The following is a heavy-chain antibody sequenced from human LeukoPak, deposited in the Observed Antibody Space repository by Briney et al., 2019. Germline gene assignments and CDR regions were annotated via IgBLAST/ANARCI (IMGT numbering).Heavy chain of an antibody. CDR2: ISSNGSST. CDR3: ARGGIVGATDY. D-gene: IGHD1-26*01. J-gene: IGHJ4*02. V-gene: IGHV3-64*01. Sequence: PGGSLRLSCAASGFTFSNYAMHWVRQAPGKGLEYVSAISSNGSSTYYANSVKGRFTISRDNSKNTLYLQMGSLRAEDMAMYYCARGGIVGATDYWGQGTLVTVSS. CDR1: GFTFSNYA.